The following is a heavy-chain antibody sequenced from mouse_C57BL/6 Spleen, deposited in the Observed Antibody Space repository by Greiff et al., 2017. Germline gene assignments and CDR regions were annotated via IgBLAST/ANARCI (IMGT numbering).Heavy chain of an antibody. V-gene: IGHV5-17*01. CDR3: ARNYGSSWYFDV. Sequence: DVMLVESGGGLVKPGGSLKLSCAASGFTFSDYGMHWVRQAPEKGLEWVAYISSGSSTIYYADTVQGRFTISRDNAKNTLFLQMTSLRSEDTATYYCARNYGSSWYFDVWGTGTTVTVSS. D-gene: IGHD1-1*01. CDR1: GFTFSDYG. CDR2: ISSGSSTI. J-gene: IGHJ1*03.